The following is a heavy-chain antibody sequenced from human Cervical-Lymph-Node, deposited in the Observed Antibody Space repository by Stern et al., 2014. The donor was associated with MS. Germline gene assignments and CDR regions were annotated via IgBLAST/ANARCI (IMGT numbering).Heavy chain of an antibody. CDR1: GFSDYY. D-gene: IGHD3-9*01. CDR3: ARDCKLRYFDWLSPYFDY. Sequence: QVQLVESGGGLVKPGGSLRLSCAASGFSDYYMSWIRQAPGQGLEWVSYISSSGSTIYYADSVKGRFTISRDNAKNSLYLQMNILKAEDTAVYYCARDCKLRYFDWLSPYFDYWGQGTLVTVSS. CDR2: ISSSGSTI. J-gene: IGHJ4*02. V-gene: IGHV3-11*01.